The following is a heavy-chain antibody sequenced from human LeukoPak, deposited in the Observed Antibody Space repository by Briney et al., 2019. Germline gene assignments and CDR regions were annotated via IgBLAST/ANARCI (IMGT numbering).Heavy chain of an antibody. CDR1: GGSISSSSYY. V-gene: IGHV4-39*07. J-gene: IGHJ5*02. CDR2: IYYSGTT. CDR3: ARVRAAPAVNWFDP. D-gene: IGHD6-13*01. Sequence: SETLSLTCIVSGGSISSSSYYWDWLRQPPGKGLEWIGSIYYSGTTYYNPSLRSRVTISIDTSKNQFSLKLSSVTAADTAVFYCARVRAAPAVNWFDPWGLGTLVTVSS.